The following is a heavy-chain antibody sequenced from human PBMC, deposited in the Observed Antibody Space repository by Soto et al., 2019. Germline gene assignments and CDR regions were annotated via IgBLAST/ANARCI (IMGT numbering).Heavy chain of an antibody. D-gene: IGHD2-2*01. Sequence: GGSLRLSCVASGFTFSIYGMNWVRQAPGKGLECGSSTKYADSVKGRLAICRDNAKNTLYLQMNSLRAEDTAVYYRARVGGKDIVVVPAAMKGYYYYYMDVWGKGTTVTVSS. J-gene: IGHJ6*03. CDR3: ARVGGKDIVVVPAAMKGYYYYYMDV. V-gene: IGHV3-74*03. CDR1: GFTFSIYG. CDR2: GSST.